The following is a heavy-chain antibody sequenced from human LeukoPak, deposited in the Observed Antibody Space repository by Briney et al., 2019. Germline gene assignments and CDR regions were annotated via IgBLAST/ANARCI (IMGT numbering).Heavy chain of an antibody. CDR2: INPNSGGT. V-gene: IGHV1-2*02. Sequence: GASVKVSCKASGYTFTGYYMHWVRQAPGQGLEWMGWINPNSGGTNYAQKFQGRVTMTGDASISTAYMELSRLRSDDTAVYYCARGVAAAGTPHWGQGTLVAVSS. J-gene: IGHJ4*02. CDR3: ARGVAAAGTPH. CDR1: GYTFTGYY. D-gene: IGHD6-13*01.